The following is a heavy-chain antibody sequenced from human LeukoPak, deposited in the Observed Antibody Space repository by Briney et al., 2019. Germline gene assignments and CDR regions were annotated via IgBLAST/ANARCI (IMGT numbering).Heavy chain of an antibody. CDR1: GDSVSSNSAA. Sequence: SQTLSLTCAISGDSVSSNSAAWNWIRQSPSRGLEWLGRTYYRSKWYNDYAVSVKSRITINPDTSKNQFSLQLNSVTPEDTAVYYCASTRKNTYSSSHCDYWGQGTLVTVSS. CDR3: ASTRKNTYSSSHCDY. V-gene: IGHV6-1*01. J-gene: IGHJ4*02. CDR2: TYYRSKWYN. D-gene: IGHD6-6*01.